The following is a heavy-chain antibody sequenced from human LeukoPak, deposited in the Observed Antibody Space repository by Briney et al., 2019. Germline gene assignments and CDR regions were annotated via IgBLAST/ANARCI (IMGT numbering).Heavy chain of an antibody. CDR3: ARADLRGYSLDY. Sequence: GGSLRLSCAASGFTFSSYDMHWVRPTTGRGLEWVSGVDTAGDTYSPGSVKGRFTISRENAKNSLYLQMNNLRAGDTAVYYCARADLRGYSLDYWGQGTLVAVSS. J-gene: IGHJ4*02. CDR2: VDTAGDT. D-gene: IGHD5-18*01. CDR1: GFTFSSYD. V-gene: IGHV3-13*01.